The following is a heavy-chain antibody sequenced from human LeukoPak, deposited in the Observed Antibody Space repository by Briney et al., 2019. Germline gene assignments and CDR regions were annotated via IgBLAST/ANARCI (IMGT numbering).Heavy chain of an antibody. CDR2: IYYSGST. J-gene: IGHJ6*03. CDR1: GGSISSSSYY. V-gene: IGHV4-39*01. Sequence: SETLSLTCTVSGGSISSSSYYWGWIRQPPGKGLEWIGSIYYSGSTYYNPSLKSRVTISVGTSKNQFSLKLSSVTAADTAVYYCASLVYCSSTSCYNYYYYYMDVWGEGTTVTVSS. D-gene: IGHD2-2*02. CDR3: ASLVYCSSTSCYNYYYYYMDV.